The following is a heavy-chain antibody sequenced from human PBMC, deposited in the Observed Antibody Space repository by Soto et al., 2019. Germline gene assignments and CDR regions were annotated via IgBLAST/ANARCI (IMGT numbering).Heavy chain of an antibody. CDR3: AKVLSYYYGWFDS. J-gene: IGHJ5*01. CDR1: GFKFSDYS. CDR2: ISGSGGVT. V-gene: IGHV3-23*01. Sequence: XGCLRLTCTASGFKFSDYSITWVRQAPGEGLEWVSVISGSGGVTYFAESVKGRFTVSRDNSKNTVFLQLNNVRVEDSAVYFCAKVLSYYYGWFDSWGLGTLVTVSS. D-gene: IGHD3-22*01.